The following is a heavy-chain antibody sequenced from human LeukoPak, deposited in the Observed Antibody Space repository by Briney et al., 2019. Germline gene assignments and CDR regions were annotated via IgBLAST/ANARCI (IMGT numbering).Heavy chain of an antibody. CDR1: GGTFRSYA. J-gene: IGHJ4*02. Sequence: SVKVSCKASGGTFRSYAIRWVRQAPGQGLEWMGGIIPIFGTANYAQKFQGRVTMTRDTSISTAYMELSRLRSDDTAVYYCARPVLGDGTVAAQFEHWGQGTLVTVSS. V-gene: IGHV1-69*05. CDR3: ARPVLGDGTVAAQFEH. CDR2: IIPIFGTA. D-gene: IGHD2-15*01.